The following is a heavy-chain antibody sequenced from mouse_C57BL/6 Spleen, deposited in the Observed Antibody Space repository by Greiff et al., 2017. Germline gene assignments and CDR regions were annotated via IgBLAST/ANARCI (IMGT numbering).Heavy chain of an antibody. D-gene: IGHD2-4*01. V-gene: IGHV5-6*03. CDR2: ISSGGSYT. Sequence: EVKLMESGGGLVKPGGSLTLSCAASGFTFSSYGLSWVRQTPDKRLVWVATISSGGSYTYYPDSVKGRFTISRDNAKNTLYLQMSSLKSEDTAVYYCEKAYYDYDYFDYWGQGTTLTVSS. CDR1: GFTFSSYG. CDR3: EKAYYDYDYFDY. J-gene: IGHJ2*01.